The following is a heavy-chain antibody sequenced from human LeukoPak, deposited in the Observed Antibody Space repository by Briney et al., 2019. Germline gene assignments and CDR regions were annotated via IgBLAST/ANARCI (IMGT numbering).Heavy chain of an antibody. V-gene: IGHV3-30*02. D-gene: IGHD1-26*01. Sequence: GGSLRLSCAASGFTVSSNYMSWVRQAPGKGLEWVAFIRYDGSNKYYTDSVKGRFTISRDNSKNTLYLQMNSLRAEDTAVYYCAKGRGWEASYYYYYMDVWGKGTTVTISS. CDR3: AKGRGWEASYYYYYMDV. J-gene: IGHJ6*03. CDR2: IRYDGSNK. CDR1: GFTVSSNY.